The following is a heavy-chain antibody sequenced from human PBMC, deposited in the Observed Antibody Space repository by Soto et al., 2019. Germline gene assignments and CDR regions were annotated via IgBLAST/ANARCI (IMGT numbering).Heavy chain of an antibody. CDR3: AKRATGTYFDY. Sequence: EVQLLESGGGLVQPGGSLRLSCAASGFTFSSYAMRWVRQAPGKGLEWVSAISGSGDSTYYADSVKGRVTISRDNSKNTRYLQMTSLRAEDTAVYYCAKRATGTYFDYWGQGTLVTVSS. D-gene: IGHD1-1*01. CDR1: GFTFSSYA. CDR2: ISGSGDST. J-gene: IGHJ4*02. V-gene: IGHV3-23*01.